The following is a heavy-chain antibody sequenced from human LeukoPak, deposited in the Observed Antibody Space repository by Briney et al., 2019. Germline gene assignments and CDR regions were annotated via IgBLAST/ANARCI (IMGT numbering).Heavy chain of an antibody. J-gene: IGHJ5*02. Sequence: TLSLTCAVSGGSISSGGYSWSWIRQPPGKGLEWIGYIYHSGSTYYNPPLKSRVTISVDRSKNQFSLKLSSVTAADTAVYYCARTGAPTVIPHPWWFDPWGQGTLVTVSS. CDR1: GGSISSGGYS. V-gene: IGHV4-30-2*01. CDR2: IYHSGST. D-gene: IGHD4-17*01. CDR3: ARTGAPTVIPHPWWFDP.